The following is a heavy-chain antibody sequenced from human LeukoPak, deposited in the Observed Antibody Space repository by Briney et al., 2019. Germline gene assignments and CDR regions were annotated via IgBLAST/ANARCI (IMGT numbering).Heavy chain of an antibody. Sequence: GRSLRLSCAASGFTFSSYGMHWVRQAPGKGLEWVAVISYDGSNKYYADSVKGRFTISRDNSKNTLYLQMNSLRAEDTAVYYCAKPNQLHRLGSSGSPFDYWGQGTLVTVSS. D-gene: IGHD3-22*01. CDR3: AKPNQLHRLGSSGSPFDY. V-gene: IGHV3-30*18. J-gene: IGHJ4*02. CDR1: GFTFSSYG. CDR2: ISYDGSNK.